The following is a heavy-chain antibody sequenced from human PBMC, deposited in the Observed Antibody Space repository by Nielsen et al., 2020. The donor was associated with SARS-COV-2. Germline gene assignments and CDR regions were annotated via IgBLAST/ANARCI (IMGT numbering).Heavy chain of an antibody. CDR1: GFTFSSYA. CDR3: AKGVRTKMATYYYGMDV. J-gene: IGHJ6*02. Sequence: GESLKISCAASGFTFSSYAMHWVRQAPGKGLEWVAVISYDGSNKYYADSAKGRFTISRDNSKNTLYLQMNSLRAEDTAVYYCAKGVRTKMATYYYGMDVWGQGTTVTVSS. V-gene: IGHV3-30-3*01. CDR2: ISYDGSNK. D-gene: IGHD5-24*01.